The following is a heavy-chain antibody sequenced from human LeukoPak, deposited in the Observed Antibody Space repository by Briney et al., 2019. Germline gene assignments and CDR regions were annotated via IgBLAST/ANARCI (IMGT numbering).Heavy chain of an antibody. CDR1: GFTFSGSA. Sequence: GGSLRLSCAASGFTFSGSAMPWVRQAPGKGLEWVSSISRNSNYIYYADSVKGRFTISRDNAKNSLYLQMSSLRAEDTAVYYCAKEVAAAVNYWGRGTQVTVSS. CDR3: AKEVAAAVNY. J-gene: IGHJ4*02. V-gene: IGHV3-21*01. D-gene: IGHD6-13*01. CDR2: ISRNSNYI.